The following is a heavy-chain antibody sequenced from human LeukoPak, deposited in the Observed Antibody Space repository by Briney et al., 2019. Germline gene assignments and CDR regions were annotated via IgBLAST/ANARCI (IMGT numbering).Heavy chain of an antibody. CDR2: ISSSSYI. CDR3: ARGYYYYYMDV. J-gene: IGHJ6*03. V-gene: IGHV3-21*01. Sequence: GGSLRLSCAASGFTFSSYSMNWVRQAPGKELEWVSSISSSSYIYYADSVKGRFTISRDNAKNSLYLQMNSLRAEDTAVYYCARGYYYYYMDVWVKGTTVTVSS. CDR1: GFTFSSYS.